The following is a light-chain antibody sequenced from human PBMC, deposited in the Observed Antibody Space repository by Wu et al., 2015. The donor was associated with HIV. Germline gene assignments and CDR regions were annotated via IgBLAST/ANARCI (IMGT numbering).Light chain of an antibody. CDR1: QSVSSN. CDR2: GAS. V-gene: IGKV3-11*01. CDR3: QQRSNWPIT. J-gene: IGKJ5*01. Sequence: EVVMTQSPVTLSVSQGKSATLSCRASQSVSSNLAWYQQKPGQAPRLLIYGASTRATGLPARFSGSGSGTEFTLTISSLEPEDFAVYYCQQRSNWPITFGQGTRLEIK.